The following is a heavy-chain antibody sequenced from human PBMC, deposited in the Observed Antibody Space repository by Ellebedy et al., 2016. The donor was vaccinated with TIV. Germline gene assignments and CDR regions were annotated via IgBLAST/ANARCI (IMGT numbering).Heavy chain of an antibody. D-gene: IGHD3-10*01. Sequence: GESLKISXAASGFTFKDYYMSWVRQAPGKGLEWVSYISGNGGTRYYADSVKGRFTISRDNAKNSLYLQMNSLRAEDTAVYYCAREVGSPLDYWGQGTLVTVSS. CDR1: GFTFKDYY. J-gene: IGHJ4*02. CDR3: AREVGSPLDY. CDR2: ISGNGGTR. V-gene: IGHV3-11*04.